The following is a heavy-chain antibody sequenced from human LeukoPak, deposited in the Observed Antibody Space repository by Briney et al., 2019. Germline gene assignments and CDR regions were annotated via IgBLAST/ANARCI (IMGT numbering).Heavy chain of an antibody. J-gene: IGHJ3*01. V-gene: IGHV4-38-2*02. D-gene: IGHD3-10*01. CDR3: ARGHYILGV. CDR1: GYSISSGFY. Sequence: PSETLSLTCTASGYSISSGFYWGWIRQSPGKGLEWIASIHHSGITYYNPSLTSRVTISLDTSKNQFSLKLSSVTAADTAVYYCARGHYILGVWGQGTMVTVSS. CDR2: IHHSGIT.